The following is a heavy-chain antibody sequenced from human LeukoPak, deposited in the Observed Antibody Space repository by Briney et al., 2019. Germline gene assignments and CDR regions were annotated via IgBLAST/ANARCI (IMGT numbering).Heavy chain of an antibody. CDR3: ARDSEWLFDY. D-gene: IGHD3-3*01. Sequence: QPGRSLRLSCAASGFTFSSYAMHWVRQAPGKGLEWVAVISYDGSNKYYADSVKGRFTISRDNSKNTPYLQMNSLRAEDTAVYYCARDSEWLFDYWGQGTLVTVSS. CDR1: GFTFSSYA. CDR2: ISYDGSNK. V-gene: IGHV3-30-3*01. J-gene: IGHJ4*02.